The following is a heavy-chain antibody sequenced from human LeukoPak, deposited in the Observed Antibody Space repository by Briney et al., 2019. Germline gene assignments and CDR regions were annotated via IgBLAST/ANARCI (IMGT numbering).Heavy chain of an antibody. CDR3: ARDYKYAFDN. J-gene: IGHJ4*02. D-gene: IGHD5-24*01. Sequence: QPGGSLRLSCAASGFTFSDYSMNWVRQAPGKGLEWISYIGIDSGNTNYADSVKGRFTISGDKAKNSLYLQTNSLRVEDTAVYYCARDYKYAFDNWGQGTLVTVSS. CDR1: GFTFSDYS. CDR2: IGIDSGNT. V-gene: IGHV3-48*01.